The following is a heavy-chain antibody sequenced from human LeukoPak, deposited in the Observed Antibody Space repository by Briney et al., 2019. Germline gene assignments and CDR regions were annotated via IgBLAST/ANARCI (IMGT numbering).Heavy chain of an antibody. CDR1: GGSISSYY. V-gene: IGHV4-59*01. CDR2: VHYTGST. CDR3: AREFTGSSFDY. D-gene: IGHD1-26*01. Sequence: SETLSLTCTVSGGSISSYYWSWIRQPPGKGLEWIGYVHYTGSTKYNPSLKSRVTISVDTSKNQFSLKLSSVTAADTAVYFCAREFTGSSFDYWGQGTLVTASS. J-gene: IGHJ4*02.